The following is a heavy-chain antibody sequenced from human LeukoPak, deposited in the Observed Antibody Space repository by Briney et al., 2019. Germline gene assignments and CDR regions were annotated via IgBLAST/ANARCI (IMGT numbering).Heavy chain of an antibody. CDR3: AREGYSGSGGYNWFDP. CDR1: GDSISSGAYC. CDR2: IYYSRST. V-gene: IGHV4-30-4*01. D-gene: IGHD5-12*01. Sequence: PSETLSLTCTVSGDSISSGAYCWSWIRQPPGKGLEWIGYIYYSRSTYYNPSLESRVTISVDTSKNQFSMRLSSVTAAYTAVYYCAREGYSGSGGYNWFDPWGQGTLVTVSS. J-gene: IGHJ5*02.